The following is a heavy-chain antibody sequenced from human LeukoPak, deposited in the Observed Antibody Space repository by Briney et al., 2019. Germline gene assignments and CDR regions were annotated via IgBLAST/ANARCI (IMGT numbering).Heavy chain of an antibody. V-gene: IGHV3-53*05. J-gene: IGHJ6*02. CDR1: GFTVSSNY. CDR3: ARDGLYCSSTSCCETGYYYYGMDV. Sequence: GGSLRLSCAASGFTVSSNYMSWVRQAPGKGLEWVSVTYSGGSTYYADSVKGRFTISRDNSKNTLYLQMNSLRSEDTAVYYCARDGLYCSSTSCCETGYYYYGMDVWGQGTTVTVSS. D-gene: IGHD2-2*01. CDR2: TYSGGST.